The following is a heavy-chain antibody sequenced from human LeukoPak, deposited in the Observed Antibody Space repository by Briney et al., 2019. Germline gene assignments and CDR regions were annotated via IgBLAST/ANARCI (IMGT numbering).Heavy chain of an antibody. CDR1: GFTFSTYA. CDR2: ISGSGGST. CDR3: ARGYCSGGDCPLDY. D-gene: IGHD2-15*01. V-gene: IGHV3-23*01. Sequence: PGGSLRLSCEASGFTFSTYAMRWVRQAPGKGLEWVSAISGSGGSTNYADSVKGRFTISRDNSKNTLYLQMSSLRAEDTAVYYCARGYCSGGDCPLDYWGQGTLVTVSS. J-gene: IGHJ4*02.